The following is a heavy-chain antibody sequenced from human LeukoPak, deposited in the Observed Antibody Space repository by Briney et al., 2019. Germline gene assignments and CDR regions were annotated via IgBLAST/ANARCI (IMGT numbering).Heavy chain of an antibody. CDR1: GGAFSSYA. D-gene: IGHD2-2*01. V-gene: IGHV1-69*05. CDR2: IIPIFGTA. Sequence: SVKVSCKASGGAFSSYAISWVRQAPGQGLEWMGGIIPIFGTANYAQKFQGRVTITTDESTSTAYMELSSLRSEDTAVYYCARGGVDDCSSTSCYVPFDYWGQGTLVTVSS. CDR3: ARGGVDDCSSTSCYVPFDY. J-gene: IGHJ4*02.